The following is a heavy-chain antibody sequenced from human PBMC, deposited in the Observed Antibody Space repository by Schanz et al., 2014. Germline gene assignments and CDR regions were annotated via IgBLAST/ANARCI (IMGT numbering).Heavy chain of an antibody. CDR2: ISGSGGST. Sequence: EVQLVESGGGVVQPGRSLRLSCATSGFTFSSYSMNWVRQAPGKGLEWVSAISGSGGSTYYADSVKGRFTISRDNSKNALYLQLGSLSAEDTAVYFCARDNRYYLFDYWGQGALVTVSS. V-gene: IGHV3-23*04. J-gene: IGHJ4*02. CDR3: ARDNRYYLFDY. CDR1: GFTFSSYS. D-gene: IGHD3-16*02.